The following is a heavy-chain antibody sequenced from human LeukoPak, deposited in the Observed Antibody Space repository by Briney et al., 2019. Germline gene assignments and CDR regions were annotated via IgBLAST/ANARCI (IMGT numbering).Heavy chain of an antibody. J-gene: IGHJ4*02. Sequence: PGRSLTLSCAPSGFTFDDYAMHWVRQAPGKGLEWVSGISWNSGSIGYADSVKGRFTISRDNAKNSLYLQMNSLRAEDTALYYCAKDMRYSSGWGSWDYRGLGTLVTVSS. CDR1: GFTFDDYA. V-gene: IGHV3-9*01. D-gene: IGHD6-19*01. CDR3: AKDMRYSSGWGSWDY. CDR2: ISWNSGSI.